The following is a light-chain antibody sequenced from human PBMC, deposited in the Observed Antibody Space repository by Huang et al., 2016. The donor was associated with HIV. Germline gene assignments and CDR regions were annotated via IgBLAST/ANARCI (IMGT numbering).Light chain of an antibody. J-gene: IGKJ1*01. CDR2: LVS. CDR3: MQVLQTPRT. CDR1: QSLLHSNGKNY. V-gene: IGKV2-28*01. Sequence: DIVMTQSPLSLPVTPGEPASISCRSSQSLLHSNGKNYLDWYLQKPGQSPQLLFYLVSNRASGVPDRFSGGGSGTYFTLKISRLEAEDVGIYYCMQVLQTPRTFGQGTKVEVK.